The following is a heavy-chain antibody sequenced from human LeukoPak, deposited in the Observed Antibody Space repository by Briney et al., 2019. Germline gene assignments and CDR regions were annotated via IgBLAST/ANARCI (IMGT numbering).Heavy chain of an antibody. CDR1: GYTFTGYY. V-gene: IGHV1-2*02. Sequence: ASVKVSCKASGYTFTGYYMHWVRQAPGQGLEWMGWINPNSGGTNYAQKFQGRVTMTRDTSISTAYMELSRLRSDDTAVYYCARSPITSQIQWLVYYFDYWGQGTLVTVSS. CDR3: ARSPITSQIQWLVYYFDY. D-gene: IGHD6-19*01. CDR2: INPNSGGT. J-gene: IGHJ4*02.